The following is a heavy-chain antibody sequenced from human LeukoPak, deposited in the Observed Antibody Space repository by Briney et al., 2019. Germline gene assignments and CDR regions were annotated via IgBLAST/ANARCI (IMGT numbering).Heavy chain of an antibody. D-gene: IGHD3-10*01. CDR3: ARAMYYYGSGSFVY. CDR1: GYTVTSYA. V-gene: IGHV1-3*01. CDR2: IKAGNGNT. J-gene: IGHJ4*02. Sequence: ASVKVSCTASGYTVTSYAIHWVRKAPGQRLEWMGWIKAGNGNTKYSQKFQGRVTITRDTSASTAYMELSSLRSEDTAVYYCARAMYYYGSGSFVYWGQGTLVTVSS.